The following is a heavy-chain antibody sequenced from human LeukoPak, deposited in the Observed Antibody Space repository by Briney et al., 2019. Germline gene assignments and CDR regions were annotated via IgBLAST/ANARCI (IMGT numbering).Heavy chain of an antibody. D-gene: IGHD6-19*01. CDR3: AKKAIAVAVPCYFDY. Sequence: GRSLRLSCAASGFTFSSYGMHWVRQAPGKGLEWVVVISYDGSNKYYADSVKGRFTISRDNSKNTLYLQMNSLRAEDTAVYYCAKKAIAVAVPCYFDYWGQGTLVTVSS. J-gene: IGHJ4*02. V-gene: IGHV3-30*18. CDR1: GFTFSSYG. CDR2: ISYDGSNK.